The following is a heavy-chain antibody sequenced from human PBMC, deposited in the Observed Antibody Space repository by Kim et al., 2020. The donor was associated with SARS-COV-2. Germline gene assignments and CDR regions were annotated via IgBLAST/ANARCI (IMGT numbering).Heavy chain of an antibody. CDR3: ARGRAYSGYDYYYFDY. D-gene: IGHD5-12*01. Sequence: SPKRRVTISVDTAKNQFSLKLSSVTAADTAVYYCARGRAYSGYDYYYFDYWGQGTLVTVSS. J-gene: IGHJ4*02. V-gene: IGHV4-34*01.